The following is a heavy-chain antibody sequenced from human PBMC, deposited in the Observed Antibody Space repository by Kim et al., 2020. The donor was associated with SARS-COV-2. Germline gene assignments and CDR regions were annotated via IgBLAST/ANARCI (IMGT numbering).Heavy chain of an antibody. V-gene: IGHV3-74*01. CDR2: INSDGSST. J-gene: IGHJ6*02. D-gene: IGHD4-17*01. CDR1: GFTFSSYW. Sequence: GGSLRLSCAASGFTFSSYWMHWVRQAPGKGLVWVSRINSDGSSTSYADSVKGRFTISRDNAKNTLYLQMNSLRAEDTAVYYCAGRDYGDYYYYGMDVWGQGTTVTVSS. CDR3: AGRDYGDYYYYGMDV.